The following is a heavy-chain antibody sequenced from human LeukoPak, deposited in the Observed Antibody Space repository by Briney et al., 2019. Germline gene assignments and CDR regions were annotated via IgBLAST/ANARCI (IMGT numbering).Heavy chain of an antibody. CDR3: ARVAKERVGGVYYFDY. D-gene: IGHD1-1*01. V-gene: IGHV3-13*01. J-gene: IGHJ4*02. Sequence: GGSQRLSCAASGFTFSDYDMDWVRQTTGKGLEWVSAIGTAGDKYYTGSVKGRFTISRENAKNSLYLQMNSLRAGDTAVYYCARVAKERVGGVYYFDYWGQGTLVTVSS. CDR1: GFTFSDYD. CDR2: IGTAGDK.